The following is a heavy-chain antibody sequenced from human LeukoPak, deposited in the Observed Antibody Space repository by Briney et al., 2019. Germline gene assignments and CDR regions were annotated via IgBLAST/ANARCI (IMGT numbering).Heavy chain of an antibody. V-gene: IGHV4-34*01. Sequence: SETLSLTCAVYGGSFSGYYWSWIRQPPGKGLEWIGSIYYSGSTYYNPSLKSRVTISVDTSKNQFSLKLSSVTAADTAVYYCARLRLAARPLDYWGQGTLVTVSS. J-gene: IGHJ4*02. CDR1: GGSFSGYY. CDR2: IYYSGST. D-gene: IGHD6-6*01. CDR3: ARLRLAARPLDY.